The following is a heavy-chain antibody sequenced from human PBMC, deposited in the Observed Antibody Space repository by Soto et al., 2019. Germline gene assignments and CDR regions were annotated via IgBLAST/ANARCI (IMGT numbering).Heavy chain of an antibody. V-gene: IGHV5-51*01. D-gene: IGHD3-22*01. J-gene: IGHJ3*02. Sequence: PGESLKISCKGSGYSFTNYWIGWVRQMPGKGLEWMGVIYPGDSDTRYSPSFQGQVTISADKSISTAYLQWSSLKASDTAMYYCARLAYYYYSSGYNAVMGAFDIWGQGTMVTVSS. CDR1: GYSFTNYW. CDR3: ARLAYYYYSSGYNAVMGAFDI. CDR2: IYPGDSDT.